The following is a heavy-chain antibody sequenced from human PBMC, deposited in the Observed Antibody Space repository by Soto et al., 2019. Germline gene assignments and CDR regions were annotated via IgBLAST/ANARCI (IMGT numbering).Heavy chain of an antibody. CDR1: GFTFRGYG. V-gene: IGHV3-30*03. J-gene: IGHJ6*02. CDR3: ARDRSSSSEMGMDV. D-gene: IGHD6-6*01. Sequence: QVQLVESGGGVVQPGRSLRLSCAASGFTFRGYGMHWVRQAPGKGLEWVAVISYDGSNKYYADSVKGRFTISRDNSKNTLSLQMNSLRVEDTAVYYCARDRSSSSEMGMDVLVQGTTVTVSS. CDR2: ISYDGSNK.